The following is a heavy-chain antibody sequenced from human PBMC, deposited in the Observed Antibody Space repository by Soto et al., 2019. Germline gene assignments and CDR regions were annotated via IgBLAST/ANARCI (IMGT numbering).Heavy chain of an antibody. CDR3: ARGTFRGYSYGYYFDY. D-gene: IGHD5-18*01. CDR2: IKHSGST. J-gene: IGHJ4*02. CDR1: GGPFNGYY. V-gene: IGHV4-34*01. Sequence: SETLSLTCAVYGGPFNGYYWTWIRQPPGKGLEWIGEIKHSGSTNYNPSLKSRVTISVDTSKNQFSLNLTSVTAADTAAYYCARGTFRGYSYGYYFDYWGQGALVTVSS.